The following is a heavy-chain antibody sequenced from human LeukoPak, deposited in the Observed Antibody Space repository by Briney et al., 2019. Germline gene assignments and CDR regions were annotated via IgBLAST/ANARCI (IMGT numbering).Heavy chain of an antibody. D-gene: IGHD3-9*01. J-gene: IGHJ4*02. CDR1: GFTFSSYA. CDR2: ISGSGGST. V-gene: IGHV3-23*01. Sequence: GGSLRLSCAASGFTFSSYAMSWVRQAPGKGLEWVSAISGSGGSTYYADSVKGRLTISRDNSKNTLYLQMNSLRAEDTAVYYCAKTLTNYDILTGYYQWGQGTLVTVSS. CDR3: AKTLTNYDILTGYYQ.